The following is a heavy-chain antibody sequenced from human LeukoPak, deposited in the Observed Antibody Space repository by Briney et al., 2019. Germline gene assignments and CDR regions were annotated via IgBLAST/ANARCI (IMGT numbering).Heavy chain of an antibody. Sequence: PGGSLRLSCAASGFTFSSYGMHWVRQAPGKGLEWVAFIRYDGSNKYYADSVKGRFTISRDNSKNTLYLQMNSLRAEDTAVYYCAKVGFGGFGEPNIPQYWGQGTLVTVSS. CDR3: AKVGFGGFGEPNIPQY. CDR2: IRYDGSNK. CDR1: GFTFSSYG. J-gene: IGHJ4*02. D-gene: IGHD3-10*01. V-gene: IGHV3-30*02.